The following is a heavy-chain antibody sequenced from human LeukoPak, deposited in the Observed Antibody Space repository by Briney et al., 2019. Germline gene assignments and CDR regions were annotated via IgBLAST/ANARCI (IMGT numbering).Heavy chain of an antibody. CDR3: AKQAVAGQYPYYMDV. D-gene: IGHD6-19*01. CDR1: GFTFSSYA. V-gene: IGHV3-23*01. J-gene: IGHJ6*03. CDR2: ISGSGDTT. Sequence: GGSLRLSCAASGFTFSSYAMSWARQPPGKGLEWVTAISGSGDTTYYADSVKGRFIISRDNSKNTLSLQMNSLRAEDTAVYYCAKQAVAGQYPYYMDVWGKGTTVTVSS.